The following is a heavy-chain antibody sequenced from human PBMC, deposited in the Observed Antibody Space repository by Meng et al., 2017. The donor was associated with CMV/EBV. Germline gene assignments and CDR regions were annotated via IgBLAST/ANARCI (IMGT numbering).Heavy chain of an antibody. J-gene: IGHJ5*02. Sequence: LTFSSYRINWFRTAPGKGLGWVSSISSNSSYIYYADSVKGRFTISKDNAKNSLYLQMNSLRAEDTAVYYCARDLPYYDFWSGYNWFDPWGQGTLVTVSS. V-gene: IGHV3-21*01. D-gene: IGHD3-3*01. CDR1: LTFSSYR. CDR3: ARDLPYYDFWSGYNWFDP. CDR2: ISSNSSYI.